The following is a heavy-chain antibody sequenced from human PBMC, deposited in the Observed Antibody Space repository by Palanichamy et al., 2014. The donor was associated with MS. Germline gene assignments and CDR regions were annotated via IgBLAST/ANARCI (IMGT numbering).Heavy chain of an antibody. CDR2: IIPIFGTA. J-gene: IGHJ6*02. Sequence: QVQLVQSGAEVKKPGSSVKVSCRASGGTLNNYAISWVRQAPGQGLEWMGAIIPIFGTANYAQKFQGRLTVTAGESTGTASMELSSLRSDDTAVYYCAGGTVRRIGLRGSLGNYFYYYDMDVWGQGTTVTVSS. CDR3: AGGTVRRIGLRGSLGNYFYYYDMDV. D-gene: IGHD2-15*01. V-gene: IGHV1-69*01. CDR1: GGTLNNYA.